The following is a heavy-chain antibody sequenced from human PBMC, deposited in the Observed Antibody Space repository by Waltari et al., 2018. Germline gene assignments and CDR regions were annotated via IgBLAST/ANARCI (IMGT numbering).Heavy chain of an antibody. CDR2: IYYRGST. CDR1: GGSISSYY. Sequence: QVQLQESGPGLVKPSETLSLTCTVSGGSISSYYWSWIRQPPGKGLEGSGYIYYRGSTNYNPSLKSRVTISVDTSKNQFSLKLSSVTAADTAVYYCARGFVYCSGGSCQSYYYYGMDVWGQGTTVTVSS. V-gene: IGHV4-59*01. J-gene: IGHJ6*02. CDR3: ARGFVYCSGGSCQSYYYYGMDV. D-gene: IGHD2-15*01.